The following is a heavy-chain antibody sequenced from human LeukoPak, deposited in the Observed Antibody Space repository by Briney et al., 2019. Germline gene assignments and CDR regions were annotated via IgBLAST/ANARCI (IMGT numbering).Heavy chain of an antibody. CDR1: GFTFDDYA. CDR2: ISWDGGST. D-gene: IGHD6-19*01. Sequence: GGSLRLSCAASGFTFDDYAMHWVRQAPGKGLEWVSLISWDGGSTYYADSVKGRFTISRDNSKNSLYLQMNSLRAEDTAVYYCAKAITYSSGWYYYYYMDVWGKGTTVTVSS. J-gene: IGHJ6*03. V-gene: IGHV3-43D*03. CDR3: AKAITYSSGWYYYYYMDV.